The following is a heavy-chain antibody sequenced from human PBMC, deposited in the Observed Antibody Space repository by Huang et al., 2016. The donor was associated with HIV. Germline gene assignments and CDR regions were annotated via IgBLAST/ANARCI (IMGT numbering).Heavy chain of an antibody. CDR3: ARDATGYGTGWSTEFDY. D-gene: IGHD6-19*01. CDR1: GYTFDSYG. J-gene: IGHJ4*02. CDR2: IGPHSGKT. Sequence: HVQLVQSGADVKKPGASVKVSCKASGYTFDSYGINWVGQAPGQGLGWMGGIGPHSGKTTNAQEVEGRGTMTTDTTTSTAYMELRILTSDDTAVYYCARDATGYGTGWSTEFDYWGQGTLVTVSS. V-gene: IGHV1-18*04.